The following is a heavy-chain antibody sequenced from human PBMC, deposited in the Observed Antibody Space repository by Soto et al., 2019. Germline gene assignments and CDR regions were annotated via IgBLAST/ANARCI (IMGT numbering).Heavy chain of an antibody. Sequence: GPSVKVSCKASGYTFNFYGITWVRQAPGQGLEWMGWISGFNGNTYYAAYLQGRVTMTTDTPTSTAYMELRGLRSDDTAVYYCARSGGSSGHDSPDFDSWGQGTLVTVSS. CDR2: ISGFNGNT. CDR3: ARSGGSSGHDSPDFDS. D-gene: IGHD3-16*01. J-gene: IGHJ4*02. V-gene: IGHV1-18*01. CDR1: GYTFNFYG.